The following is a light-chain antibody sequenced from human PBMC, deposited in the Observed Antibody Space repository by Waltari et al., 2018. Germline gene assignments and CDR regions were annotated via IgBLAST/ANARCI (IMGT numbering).Light chain of an antibody. CDR1: QSLVHSDGNTY. CDR2: KVS. V-gene: IGKV2-30*02. CDR3: MQGTHWPPIT. J-gene: IGKJ5*01. Sequence: DVVMTQSPLSLPVTLGQPAPISCRSSQSLVHSDGNTYLNWFQQRPGQSPRRLIYKVSNRDSGVPARFSGSGSGTDFTLKISRVEAEDVGVYYCMQGTHWPPITFGQGTRLEIK.